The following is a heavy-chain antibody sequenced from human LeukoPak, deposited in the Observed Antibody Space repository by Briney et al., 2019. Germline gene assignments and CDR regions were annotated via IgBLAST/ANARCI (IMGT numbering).Heavy chain of an antibody. V-gene: IGHV3-23*01. CDR1: GFTFSSYA. Sequence: GGSLRLSCAASGFTFSSYAMSWVRQAPGKGLEWVSAISGSGGSTTYAQKFQGRVTMTRDTSTSTVYMELSSLRSEDTAVYYCARDGLTGYYLAYWGQGTLVTVSS. J-gene: IGHJ4*02. CDR2: ISGSGGST. D-gene: IGHD3-9*01. CDR3: ARDGLTGYYLAY.